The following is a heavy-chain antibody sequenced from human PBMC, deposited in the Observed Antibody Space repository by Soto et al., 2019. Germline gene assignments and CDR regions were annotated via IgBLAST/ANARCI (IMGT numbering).Heavy chain of an antibody. CDR1: GSSVSSDSAA. Sequence: SQTLSVTCAISGSSVSSDSAAWNCIRQSPSRGLEWLGRTYYRSKWYNDYAVSVKSRITINPDTSKNQFSLQLKSVTPEDTAVYYCARDGGYSYGWSYYGMDVWGQGTTVTVSS. CDR2: TYYRSKWYN. V-gene: IGHV6-1*01. CDR3: ARDGGYSYGWSYYGMDV. D-gene: IGHD5-18*01. J-gene: IGHJ6*01.